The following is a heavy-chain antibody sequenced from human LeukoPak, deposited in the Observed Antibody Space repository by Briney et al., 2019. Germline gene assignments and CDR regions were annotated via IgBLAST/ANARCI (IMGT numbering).Heavy chain of an antibody. CDR1: GYTFTSYA. V-gene: IGHV1-3*01. J-gene: IGHJ5*02. CDR3: VRGPPRLNWFDP. D-gene: IGHD6-25*01. CDR2: INAANGNT. Sequence: ASVNVSCKASGYTFTSYAMHWVRQAPGHRLEWMGWINAANGNTKYSQKVQGRVTITRDTSASTAYMVLGSLRSEDTAMYFCVRGPPRLNWFDPWGQGTLVTVSS.